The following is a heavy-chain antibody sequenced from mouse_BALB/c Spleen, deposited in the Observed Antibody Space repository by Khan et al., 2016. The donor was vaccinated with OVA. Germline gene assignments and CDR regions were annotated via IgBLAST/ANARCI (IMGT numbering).Heavy chain of an antibody. J-gene: IGHJ3*01. Sequence: QVQLQQSGTDLVRPGVSVKISCKGSGYTFTEYAMNWVKESHEKSLEWIGVISTKYGVARYNQKFKGKATMTIDKSSSTAYMELARLTSEDSAISYCARDGSRALLADWGQGTRVTGSA. CDR3: ARDGSRALLAD. CDR1: GYTFTEYA. D-gene: IGHD1-1*01. CDR2: ISTKYGVA. V-gene: IGHV1S137*01.